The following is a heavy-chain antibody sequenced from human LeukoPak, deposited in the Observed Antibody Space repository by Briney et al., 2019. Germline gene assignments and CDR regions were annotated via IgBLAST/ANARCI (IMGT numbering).Heavy chain of an antibody. CDR1: GFTFSTYW. CDR3: ARHSSGPDF. V-gene: IGHV3-7*01. CDR2: MTQDASEE. Sequence: PGGSLRLSCAASGFTFSTYWMSWVRQTSEKGLEWLAIMTQDASEEYYVDSVKGRFTISRDNAKKSLYLQMNSLRAEDTAVYYCARHSSGPDFWGQGTLLTVSS. J-gene: IGHJ4*02. D-gene: IGHD6-19*01.